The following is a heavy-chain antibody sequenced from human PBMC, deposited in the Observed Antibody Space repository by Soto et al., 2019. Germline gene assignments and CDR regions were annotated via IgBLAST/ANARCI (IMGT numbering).Heavy chain of an antibody. CDR3: AISSWGGNPVFDY. CDR1: GGSFSGYY. V-gene: IGHV4-34*01. D-gene: IGHD2-15*01. CDR2: INHSGST. Sequence: QVQLQQWGAGLLKPSETLSLTCAVYGGSFSGYYWSWIRQPPGKGLEWIGEINHSGSTNYNPSLKSRVTISVDTSKNQFSLKLSSVTAADTAVYYCAISSWGGNPVFDYWGQGTLVTVSS. J-gene: IGHJ4*02.